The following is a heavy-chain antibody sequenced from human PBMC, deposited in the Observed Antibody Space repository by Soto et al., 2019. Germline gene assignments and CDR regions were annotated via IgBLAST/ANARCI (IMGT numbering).Heavy chain of an antibody. V-gene: IGHV3-30-3*01. CDR2: ISYDGSNK. CDR3: AREVPAAMYYYGMDV. D-gene: IGHD2-2*01. J-gene: IGHJ6*02. Sequence: GGSLRLSCAASGFTFSSYAMHWVCQAPGKGLEWVAVISYDGSNKYYADSVKGRFTISRDNSKNTLYLQMNSLRAEDTAVYYCAREVPAAMYYYGMDVWGQGTTVTAP. CDR1: GFTFSSYA.